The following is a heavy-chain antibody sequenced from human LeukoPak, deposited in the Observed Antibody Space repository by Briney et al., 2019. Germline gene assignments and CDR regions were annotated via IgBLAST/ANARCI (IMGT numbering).Heavy chain of an antibody. CDR2: INSEGAST. V-gene: IGHV3-74*01. Sequence: GGSPRLSCVASGVNFRRHWMNGVRRAPGKGLFWVGRINSEGASTSYADSVTGRFTISRDSDKNTLYLQMNSLTGDDTAVYYCARVPTSGGYGVDFWGQGTLVIVSS. CDR1: GVNFRRHW. CDR3: ARVPTSGGYGVDF. D-gene: IGHD5-12*01. J-gene: IGHJ4*02.